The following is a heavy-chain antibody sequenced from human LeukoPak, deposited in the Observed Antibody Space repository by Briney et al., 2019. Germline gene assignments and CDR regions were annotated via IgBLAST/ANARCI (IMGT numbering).Heavy chain of an antibody. CDR2: IYYSETT. V-gene: IGHV4-39*01. Sequence: SETLSLTCTVSGGPIGTTNYYWGWLRQPPGKGLEWIGSIYYSETTYDNPSLESRVTISIETSKNQFSLKLSSVTAADTAVYYCARQRADYFYYYVDVWGKGTTVTVS. D-gene: IGHD3-9*01. J-gene: IGHJ6*03. CDR1: GGPIGTTNYY. CDR3: ARQRADYFYYYVDV.